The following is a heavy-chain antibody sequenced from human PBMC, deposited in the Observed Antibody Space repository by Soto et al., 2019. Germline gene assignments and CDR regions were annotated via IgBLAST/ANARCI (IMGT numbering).Heavy chain of an antibody. V-gene: IGHV1-3*01. J-gene: IGHJ5*02. Sequence: QVHFVQSGAEVKKPGASVKVSCKASGYTFSGHAIHWLRQAPGQRPEWLGWINAGNSKTYYSEKFEGRVTFTRDTVATTVNMELTSLTSEDTAVYYCGRDQSGTGYYVDWFDPWVQGTMVTVSS. CDR3: GRDQSGTGYYVDWFDP. CDR1: GYTFSGHA. CDR2: INAGNSKT. D-gene: IGHD3-10*02.